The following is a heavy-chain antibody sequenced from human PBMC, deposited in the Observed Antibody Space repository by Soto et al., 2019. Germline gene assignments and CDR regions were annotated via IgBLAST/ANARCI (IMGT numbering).Heavy chain of an antibody. V-gene: IGHV3-53*01. Sequence: GSLRLSCAASWFTFSSNYMSWVRQAPGKGLEWVSVIYSGGSTYYADSVKGRFTISRDNSKNTLYLQMNSLRAEDTAVYYCARLRSSYYYGMDVWGQGNTVTVSS. J-gene: IGHJ6*02. CDR1: WFTFSSNY. CDR2: IYSGGST. D-gene: IGHD4-17*01. CDR3: ARLRSSYYYGMDV.